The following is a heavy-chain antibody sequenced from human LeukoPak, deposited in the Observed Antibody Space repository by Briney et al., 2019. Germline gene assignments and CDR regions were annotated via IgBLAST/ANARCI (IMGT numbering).Heavy chain of an antibody. V-gene: IGHV1-69*01. D-gene: IGHD6-13*01. CDR1: GGTFSSYA. Sequence: ASVKVSCKASGGTFSSYAISWVRQAPGQGLEWMGGIIPIFGTANYAQKFQGRVTITAGESTSTAYMELSSLRSEDTAVYYCARLNSRAAAGDYWGQGTLVTVSS. CDR3: ARLNSRAAAGDY. J-gene: IGHJ4*02. CDR2: IIPIFGTA.